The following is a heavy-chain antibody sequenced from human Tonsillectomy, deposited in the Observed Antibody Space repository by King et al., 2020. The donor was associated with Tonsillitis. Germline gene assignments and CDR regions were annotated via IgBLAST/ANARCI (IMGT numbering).Heavy chain of an antibody. D-gene: IGHD5-12*01. CDR1: GFTFSDYY. V-gene: IGHV3-11*05. CDR2: ISSSSSYT. CDR3: ARGDHTVGRIVAATPRDY. J-gene: IGHJ4*02. Sequence: VQLVESGGGLVKPGGSLRLSCAASGFTFSDYYMSWVRQAPGKGLEWGSYISSSSSYTNYADSVKGRLTITRDNAKNSLYLQMNSLRAEDTAVYSCARGDHTVGRIVAATPRDYWGQGTLVTVSS.